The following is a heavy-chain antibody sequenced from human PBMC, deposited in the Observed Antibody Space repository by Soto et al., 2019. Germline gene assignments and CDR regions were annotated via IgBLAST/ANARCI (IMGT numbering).Heavy chain of an antibody. CDR1: GGSISGYY. CDR3: ARDSGGKRDYFDY. CDR2: IYYSGST. D-gene: IGHD2-15*01. J-gene: IGHJ4*02. Sequence: PSETLSLTCTVSGGSISGYYWSWIRQPPGKGLEWIGYIYYSGSTNYNPSLKSRVTISLDTSKNQFSLKLSSVTAADTAVYYCARDSGGKRDYFDYWGQGTLVTVSS. V-gene: IGHV4-59*01.